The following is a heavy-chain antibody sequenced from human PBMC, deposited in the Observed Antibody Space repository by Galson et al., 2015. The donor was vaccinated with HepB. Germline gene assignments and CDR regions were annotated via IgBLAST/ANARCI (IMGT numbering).Heavy chain of an antibody. Sequence: SLRLSCAASGFTFNSYAMTWVRQAPGKGLEWVSSISTSGTTTYYADSMKGRFIISRDNSKNIMYLQINSLRAGDTAVYYCARGAAPYRPSGWFDPWGQGTRVTVSS. CDR1: GFTFNSYA. CDR3: ARGAAPYRPSGWFDP. V-gene: IGHV3-23*01. CDR2: ISTSGTTT. J-gene: IGHJ5*02. D-gene: IGHD5-12*01.